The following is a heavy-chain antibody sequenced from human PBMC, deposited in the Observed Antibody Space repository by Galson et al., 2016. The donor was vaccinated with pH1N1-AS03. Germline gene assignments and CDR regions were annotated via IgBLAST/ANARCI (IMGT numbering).Heavy chain of an antibody. Sequence: SLRLSCAASGFVFSTSAIHWVRQSPGKGLEWVAFIRYDESIKNYGDSVKGRFSISRDNPTNTVYLEMNTLRPEDTAVYYCVKGGSYSHGFLEYYFDSWGQGTLVTVSS. J-gene: IGHJ4*02. CDR3: VKGGSYSHGFLEYYFDS. CDR2: IRYDESIK. D-gene: IGHD3-10*01. V-gene: IGHV3-30*02. CDR1: GFVFSTSA.